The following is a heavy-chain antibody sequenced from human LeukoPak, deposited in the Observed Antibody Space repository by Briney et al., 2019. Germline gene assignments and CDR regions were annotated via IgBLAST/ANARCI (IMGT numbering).Heavy chain of an antibody. V-gene: IGHV3-23*01. CDR2: ISGSGGST. J-gene: IGHJ4*02. D-gene: IGHD5-12*01. CDR1: GFTFSSYA. Sequence: PGGSLRLSCAASGFTFSSYAMSWVRQASGKGLEWVSAISGSGGSTYYADSVKGRFTISRDNSKNTLYLQMNSLRAEDTAVYYCAKDPGSSGYELILRFDYWGQGTLVTVSS. CDR3: AKDPGSSGYELILRFDY.